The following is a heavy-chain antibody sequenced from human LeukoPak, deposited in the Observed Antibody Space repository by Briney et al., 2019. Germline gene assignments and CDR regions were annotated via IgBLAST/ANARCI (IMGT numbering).Heavy chain of an antibody. CDR3: AKDFSGYDFDY. D-gene: IGHD5-12*01. V-gene: IGHV3-7*01. CDR2: IKQDGSEK. CDR1: GFTFSSYW. Sequence: GGSLRLSCAASGFTFSSYWMSWVRQAPGKGLEWVANIKQDGSEKYYADSVKGRFTISRDNSKNTLYLQMNSLRAEDTAVYYCAKDFSGYDFDYWGQGTLVTVSS. J-gene: IGHJ4*02.